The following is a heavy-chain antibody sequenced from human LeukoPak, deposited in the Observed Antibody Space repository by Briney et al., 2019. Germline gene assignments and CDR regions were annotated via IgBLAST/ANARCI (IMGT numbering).Heavy chain of an antibody. J-gene: IGHJ3*02. V-gene: IGHV4-59*01. Sequence: SETLSLTCTVSGGSISSYYWSWIRQPPGKGLEWVGYIYYSGSTNYNPSLKSRVTISVDTSKNQFSLKLSSVTAADTAVYYCARDQDDAFDIWGQGTMVTVSS. CDR1: GGSISSYY. CDR2: IYYSGST. CDR3: ARDQDDAFDI.